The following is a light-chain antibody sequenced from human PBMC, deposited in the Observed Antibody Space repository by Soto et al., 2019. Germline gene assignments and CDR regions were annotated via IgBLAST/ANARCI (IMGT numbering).Light chain of an antibody. V-gene: IGKV3-11*01. J-gene: IGKJ1*01. Sequence: EIVLTQSPATLSLSPGERATLSFRASQSVSSYLAWYQQKPGQAPRLLIYDASNRATGIPARFSGSGSGTDFTLTISSLEPEDFAVYYCQQRYNWPPWTFGQGTKVEIK. CDR1: QSVSSY. CDR3: QQRYNWPPWT. CDR2: DAS.